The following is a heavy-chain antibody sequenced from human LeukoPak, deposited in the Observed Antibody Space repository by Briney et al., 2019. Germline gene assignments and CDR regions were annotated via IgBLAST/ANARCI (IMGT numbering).Heavy chain of an antibody. D-gene: IGHD1-26*01. Sequence: PSETLSLTCSVSGVSISDYHWIWIRQPPAKGPEWMGYFSYSGSTRYNPSLKSRVTMSVDTSKNQFSLRLISVAAADTAVYYCARMYSGTSYYFDFWGQGTLVTVSS. CDR2: FSYSGST. J-gene: IGHJ4*02. V-gene: IGHV4-59*01. CDR1: GVSISDYH. CDR3: ARMYSGTSYYFDF.